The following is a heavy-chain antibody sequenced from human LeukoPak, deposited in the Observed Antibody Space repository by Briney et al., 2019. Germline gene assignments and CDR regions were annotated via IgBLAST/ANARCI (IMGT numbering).Heavy chain of an antibody. V-gene: IGHV4-39*01. CDR1: GGSISSSSYY. D-gene: IGHD6-13*01. CDR3: ARQYSSSWYRFMASLFDY. CDR2: IYYSGST. J-gene: IGHJ4*02. Sequence: SETLSLTCTVSGGSISSSSYYWGWIRQPPGKGLEWIGSIYYSGSTYYNPSLKSRVTISVDTSKNQFSLKLSSVTAADTAVYYCARQYSSSWYRFMASLFDYWGQGTLVTVSS.